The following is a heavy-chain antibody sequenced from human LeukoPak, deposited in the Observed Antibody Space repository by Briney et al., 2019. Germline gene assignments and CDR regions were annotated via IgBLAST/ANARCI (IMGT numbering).Heavy chain of an antibody. Sequence: SQTLSLTCTVSGGSISSGGYYWSWIRQPPGKGLEWIGYIYYTGSTNYNPSLKSRVTISLDTSKNQFSLKLSSMTAADTAVYYCARQRVNKWNNLWSFDYWGQGTLVTVSS. CDR1: GGSISSGGYY. V-gene: IGHV4-61*08. CDR3: ARQRVNKWNNLWSFDY. D-gene: IGHD1/OR15-1a*01. J-gene: IGHJ4*02. CDR2: IYYTGST.